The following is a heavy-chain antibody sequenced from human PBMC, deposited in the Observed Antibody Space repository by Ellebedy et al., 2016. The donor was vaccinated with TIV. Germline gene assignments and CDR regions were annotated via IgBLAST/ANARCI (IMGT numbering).Heavy chain of an antibody. Sequence: GESLKISXTASGFTFGDYAMSWFRQAPGKGLEWVGFIRSKAYGGTTEYAASVKGRFTISRDDSKSIAYLQMNSLKTEDTAVYYCLGCEDPTGEPNWFDPWGQGTLVTVSS. CDR2: IRSKAYGGTT. D-gene: IGHD1-14*01. CDR1: GFTFGDYA. V-gene: IGHV3-49*03. J-gene: IGHJ5*02. CDR3: LGCEDPTGEPNWFDP.